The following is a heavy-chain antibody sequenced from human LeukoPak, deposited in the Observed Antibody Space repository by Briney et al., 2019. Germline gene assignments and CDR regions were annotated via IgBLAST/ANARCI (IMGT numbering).Heavy chain of an antibody. CDR2: IKTDGSIT. CDR1: GFSFSVYW. CDR3: ARQTGYSSSWYVYYYYYYMDV. Sequence: PGGSLRLSCAASGFSFSVYWMHWVRQAPGKGPVWVSRIKTDGSITDYADSVKGRFTISRDNAKNTLYLQMNSLRAEDTAVYYCARQTGYSSSWYVYYYYYYMDVWGKGTTVTVSS. V-gene: IGHV3-74*01. J-gene: IGHJ6*03. D-gene: IGHD6-13*01.